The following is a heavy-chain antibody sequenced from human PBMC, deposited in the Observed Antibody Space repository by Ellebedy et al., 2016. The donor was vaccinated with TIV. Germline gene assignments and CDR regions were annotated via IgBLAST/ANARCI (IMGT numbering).Heavy chain of an antibody. CDR1: GFTFSSYS. J-gene: IGHJ4*02. D-gene: IGHD5-12*01. CDR2: ISSSSSYI. CDR3: ARDRSLLRGHLYYFDY. V-gene: IGHV3-21*01. Sequence: GESLKISXAASGFTFSSYSMNWVRQAPGKGLEWVSSISSSSSYIYYADSVKGRFTISRDNAKNSLYLQMNSLRAEDTAVYYCARDRSLLRGHLYYFDYWGQGTLVTVSS.